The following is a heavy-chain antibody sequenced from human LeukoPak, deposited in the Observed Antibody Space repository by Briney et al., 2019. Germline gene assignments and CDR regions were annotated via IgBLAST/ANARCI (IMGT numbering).Heavy chain of an antibody. CDR1: GFTFSSYS. D-gene: IGHD6-13*01. J-gene: IGHJ5*02. CDR3: AREQQLGDTNWFDP. Sequence: GGSLRLSCAASGFTFSSYSMNWVRQAPGKGLEWVSSISSSSSYIYYADSVKGRFTISRDNAKNSLYLQMNSLRAEDTAVYYCAREQQLGDTNWFDPWGQGTLVTVSS. CDR2: ISSSSSYI. V-gene: IGHV3-21*01.